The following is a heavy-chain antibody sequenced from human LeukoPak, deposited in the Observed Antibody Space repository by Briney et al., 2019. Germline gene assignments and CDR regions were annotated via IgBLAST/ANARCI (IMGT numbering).Heavy chain of an antibody. CDR2: IYYSGST. Sequence: PSETLSLTCTVSGGSISSYYWGWIRQPPGKGLEWIGSIYYSGSTYYNPSLKSRVTISIDTSKNQFSLKLSSVTAADTAVYYCARVGYDTLLPGDYWGQGTLVTVSS. CDR3: ARVGYDTLLPGDY. D-gene: IGHD3-9*01. V-gene: IGHV4-39*07. CDR1: GGSISSYY. J-gene: IGHJ4*02.